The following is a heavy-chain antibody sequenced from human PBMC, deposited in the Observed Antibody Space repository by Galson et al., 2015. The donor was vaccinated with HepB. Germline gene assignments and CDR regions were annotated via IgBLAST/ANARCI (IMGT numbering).Heavy chain of an antibody. CDR1: GYTFTGYY. J-gene: IGHJ4*02. CDR2: INPNSGGT. Sequence: SVKASCKASGYTFTGYYMHWVRQAPGQGLEWMGWINPNSGGTNYAQKFQGWVTMTRDTSISTAYMELSRLRSDDTAVYCCAGEWGGGVYGAFDYWGQGTLVTVSS. CDR3: AGEWGGGVYGAFDY. D-gene: IGHD5/OR15-5a*01. V-gene: IGHV1-2*04.